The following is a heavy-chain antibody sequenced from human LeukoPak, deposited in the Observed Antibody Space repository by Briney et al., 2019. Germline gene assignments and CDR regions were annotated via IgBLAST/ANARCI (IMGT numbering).Heavy chain of an antibody. CDR2: INASSGGT. Sequence: ASVKVSCKASGYTFTGYYMHWVRQAPGQGLEWMGWINASSGGTNYAQKFQGRVTMTRDTSISTAYMELSRLRSDDTAVYYCARGPPPIGDWFDPWGQGTLVTVSS. D-gene: IGHD3-16*01. V-gene: IGHV1-2*02. CDR1: GYTFTGYY. J-gene: IGHJ5*02. CDR3: ARGPPPIGDWFDP.